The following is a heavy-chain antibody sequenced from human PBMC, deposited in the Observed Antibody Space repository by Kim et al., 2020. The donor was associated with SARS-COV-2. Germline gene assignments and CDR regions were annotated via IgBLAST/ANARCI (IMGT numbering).Heavy chain of an antibody. J-gene: IGHJ2*01. V-gene: IGHV3-30-3*01. Sequence: GGSLRLSCAASGFTFSSYAMHWVRQAPGKGLEWVAVISYDGSNKYYADSVKGRFTISRDNSKNTLYLQMNSLRAEDTAVYYCAREVGMKKYWYFDLWGRGTLVTVSS. CDR2: ISYDGSNK. D-gene: IGHD1-26*01. CDR3: AREVGMKKYWYFDL. CDR1: GFTFSSYA.